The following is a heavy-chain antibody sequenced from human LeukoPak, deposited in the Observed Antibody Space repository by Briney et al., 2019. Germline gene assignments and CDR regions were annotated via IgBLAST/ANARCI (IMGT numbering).Heavy chain of an antibody. CDR2: IIPIFGTA. Sequence: SVKVSCKASGGTFSSYAISWVRQAPGQGLEWMGGIIPIFGTANYAQKFQGRVTMTRDTSTSTVYMELSSLRSEDTAVYYCARDPPIHYYDSSGNYWGQGALVTVSS. D-gene: IGHD3-22*01. CDR3: ARDPPIHYYDSSGNY. J-gene: IGHJ4*02. V-gene: IGHV1-69*05. CDR1: GGTFSSYA.